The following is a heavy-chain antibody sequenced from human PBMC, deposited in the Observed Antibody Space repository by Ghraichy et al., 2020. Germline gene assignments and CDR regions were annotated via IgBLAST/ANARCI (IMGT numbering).Heavy chain of an antibody. CDR3: ARITRDSAHLDY. J-gene: IGHJ4*02. CDR2: INHSGST. Sequence: SETLSLTCAVYGGSFSGYYWSWIRQPPGKGLEWIGEINHSGSTNYNPFLKSRVTISVDTSKNQFSLKLSSVTAADTAVYYCARITRDSAHLDYWGQGTLVTVSS. CDR1: GGSFSGYY. D-gene: IGHD3-10*01. V-gene: IGHV4-34*01.